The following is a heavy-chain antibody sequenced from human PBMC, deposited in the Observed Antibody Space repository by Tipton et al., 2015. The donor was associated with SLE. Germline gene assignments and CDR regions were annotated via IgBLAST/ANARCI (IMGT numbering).Heavy chain of an antibody. V-gene: IGHV3-30*04. CDR2: ISYHGSDT. D-gene: IGHD3-22*01. Sequence: SLRLSCAASGFRFSEYAMHWVRQAPGKGLEWVAVISYHGSDTYSADSVKGRFTISRDNSKKTLYLHMNSLRPEDTAVYYCARDRNDLKSSGSKPACCFDARGQGALVTAS. J-gene: IGHJ5*02. CDR3: ARDRNDLKSSGSKPACCFDA. CDR1: GFRFSEYA.